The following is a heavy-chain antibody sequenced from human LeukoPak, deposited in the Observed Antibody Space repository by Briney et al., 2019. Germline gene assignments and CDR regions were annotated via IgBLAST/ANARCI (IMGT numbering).Heavy chain of an antibody. CDR1: GYTFTGYY. CDR2: INPNSGGT. D-gene: IGHD1-26*01. Sequence: ASVKVSCKASGYTFTGYYMHWVRQAPGQGLEWMGWINPNSGGTNYAQKFQGRVTMTRDMSTSTVYMELSSLRSEDTAVYYCARAPVVGATLEGWFDPWGQGTLVTVSS. V-gene: IGHV1-2*02. J-gene: IGHJ5*02. CDR3: ARAPVVGATLEGWFDP.